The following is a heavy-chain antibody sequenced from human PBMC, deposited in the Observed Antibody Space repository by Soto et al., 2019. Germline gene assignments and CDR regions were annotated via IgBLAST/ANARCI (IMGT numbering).Heavy chain of an antibody. V-gene: IGHV3-33*01. Sequence: QVQLVESGGGVVQPGRSLRLSCAASGFTFSSYGMHWVRQAPGKGLEWVAVIWYDGSNKYYADSVKGRFTISRDNSKNTLYLQMNSLRAEDTAVYYCARHVRGSSSLDYWGQGTLVTVSS. CDR3: ARHVRGSSSLDY. D-gene: IGHD3-10*02. CDR1: GFTFSSYG. J-gene: IGHJ4*02. CDR2: IWYDGSNK.